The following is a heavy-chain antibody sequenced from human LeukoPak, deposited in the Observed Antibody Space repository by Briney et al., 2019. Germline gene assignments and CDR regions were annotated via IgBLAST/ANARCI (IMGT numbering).Heavy chain of an antibody. J-gene: IGHJ4*02. CDR1: GFTFSDYY. V-gene: IGHV3-11*01. CDR3: ARPPDGYNRLDY. D-gene: IGHD5-24*01. CDR2: LSGGSAI. Sequence: GGSLRLSCAASGFTFSDYYMSWIRQAPGKGLEWVSYLSGGSAIWYADSVKGRFTISRDNAKNSLYLQMNRLRAEDTAVYYCARPPDGYNRLDYWGQGTLVTVSS.